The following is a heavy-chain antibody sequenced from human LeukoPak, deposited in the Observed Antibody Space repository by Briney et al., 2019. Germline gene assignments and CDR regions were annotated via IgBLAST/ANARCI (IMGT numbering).Heavy chain of an antibody. CDR3: ARHGHFDY. CDR1: GFTFSSAY. CDR2: VKTKADGGTA. J-gene: IGHJ4*02. V-gene: IGHV3-15*05. Sequence: PGGSLRLSCAASGFTFSSAYMAWVRQAPGKGLEWVGHVKTKADGGTAVYAASVKGRFTISRDDSGNTLYMHMNSLISEDTAVYYCARHGHFDYWGQGTLVTVSS.